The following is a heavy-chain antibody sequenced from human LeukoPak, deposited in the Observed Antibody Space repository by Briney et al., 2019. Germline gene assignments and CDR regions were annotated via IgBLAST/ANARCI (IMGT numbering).Heavy chain of an antibody. V-gene: IGHV1-46*01. J-gene: IGHJ4*02. D-gene: IGHD1-26*01. CDR3: ARDRSIVGATPYFDY. Sequence: ASVKVSRKASGYTFTNYYMHWVRQAPGQGLEWMGVINPDGGSTTYAQKFQGRVTMTRDTSTRTVYMDLSSLRSEDTAVYYCARDRSIVGATPYFDYWGQGTLVTVSS. CDR1: GYTFTNYY. CDR2: INPDGGST.